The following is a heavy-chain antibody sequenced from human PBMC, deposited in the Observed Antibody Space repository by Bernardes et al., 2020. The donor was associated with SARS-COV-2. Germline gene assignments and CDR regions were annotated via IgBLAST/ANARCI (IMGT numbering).Heavy chain of an antibody. Sequence: LSLTCTVYGGSISSYYWSWLRQPPANGLDWIGYIYYSGRTNYNPSLTRRVTISVDTSKNQFSLKLSSVTAADTAVYYCAKLPEYCSGGSCDAFDIWGQGTMVTVSS. CDR1: GGSISSYY. D-gene: IGHD2-15*01. V-gene: IGHV4-59*01. CDR3: AKLPEYCSGGSCDAFDI. CDR2: IYYSGRT. J-gene: IGHJ3*02.